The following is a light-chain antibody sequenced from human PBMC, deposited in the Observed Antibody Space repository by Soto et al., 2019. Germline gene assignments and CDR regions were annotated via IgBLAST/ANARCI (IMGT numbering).Light chain of an antibody. Sequence: DIHMTQSPSSLSASVGDRVTITCRASQSISSYLNWYQQKPGKAPNLLIYAASSLQSGVPSKFSGSGSGTDFTLTISSLQPEDFATYYCQQSYSSPFTFGPGTKVDIK. CDR2: AAS. V-gene: IGKV1-39*01. J-gene: IGKJ3*01. CDR3: QQSYSSPFT. CDR1: QSISSY.